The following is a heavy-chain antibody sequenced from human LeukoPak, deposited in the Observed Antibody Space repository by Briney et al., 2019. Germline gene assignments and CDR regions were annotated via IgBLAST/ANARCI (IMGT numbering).Heavy chain of an antibody. V-gene: IGHV4-59*08. D-gene: IGHD1-1*01. CDR1: GASISRII. Sequence: NPSQTLSPTCTVSGASISRIIWGRHPPRPGKGLEWIGNNYYTRSANDNPFLNSRVTISVDMSKNQLSLQLSSVTAADTAAHYCARLGIYPFQGYIYNCHYMDVLAKGTTVTVSS. CDR2: NYYTRSA. CDR3: ARLGIYPFQGYIYNCHYMDV. J-gene: IGHJ6*03.